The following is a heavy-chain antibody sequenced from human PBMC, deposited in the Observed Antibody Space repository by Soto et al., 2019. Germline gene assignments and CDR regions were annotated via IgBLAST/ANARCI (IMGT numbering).Heavy chain of an antibody. V-gene: IGHV3-30*18. J-gene: IGHJ3*02. CDR2: ISYDGSNK. CDR3: AKALNTMVSLDI. Sequence: GGSLRLSCAASGFTFSSYGMHWVRQAPGKGLEWVAVISYDGSNKYYADSVKGRFTISRDNSKNTLYLQVNSLRAEDTAVYYCAKALNTMVSLDIWGQGTMVTVSS. D-gene: IGHD3-10*01. CDR1: GFTFSSYG.